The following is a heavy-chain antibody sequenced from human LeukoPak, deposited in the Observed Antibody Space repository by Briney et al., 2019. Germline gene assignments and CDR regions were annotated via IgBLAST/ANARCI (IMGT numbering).Heavy chain of an antibody. Sequence: WESLKISCKTSGYTFTSYWIVWVRQPPAKSLEGMGVIFPRESDVRYSPSFQGQGTITADKSTNTAYLHWGSLKASDNATEYCLRSLAGALLRGYGMDVWGPGTTVTVS. D-gene: IGHD3-10*01. J-gene: IGHJ6*02. CDR1: GYTFTSYW. CDR3: LRSLAGALLRGYGMDV. CDR2: IFPRESDV. V-gene: IGHV5-51*01.